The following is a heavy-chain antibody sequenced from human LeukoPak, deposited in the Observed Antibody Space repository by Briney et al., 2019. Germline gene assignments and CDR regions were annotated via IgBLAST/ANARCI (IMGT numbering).Heavy chain of an antibody. J-gene: IGHJ4*02. CDR3: ARAASGWYYFDY. CDR1: GGSISSSSYY. CDR2: IYYSGST. V-gene: IGHV4-61*01. D-gene: IGHD6-19*01. Sequence: SETLSLTCTVSGGSISSSSYYWSWIRQPPGKGLEWIGYIYYSGSTNYNPSLKSRVTISVDTSKNQFSLKLSSVTAADTAVYYCARAASGWYYFDYWGQGTLVTVSS.